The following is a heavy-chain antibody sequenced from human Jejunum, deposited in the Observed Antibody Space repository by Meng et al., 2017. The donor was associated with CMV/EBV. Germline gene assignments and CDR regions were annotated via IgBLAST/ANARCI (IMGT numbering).Heavy chain of an antibody. CDR2: ISPSGNI. J-gene: IGHJ4*02. D-gene: IGHD3-22*01. V-gene: IGHV4-4*07. Sequence: QVPRRGWGPGLVRTLDSLALSCTVCCDSISKYLWSWIRQPAGKKLERIGRISPSGNINYIPSLKGRVTMSLDTSNNQIFLNLTSVTAADTALYYGARGESRGYYYLDYWGQGILVTVSS. CDR1: CDSISKYL. CDR3: ARGESRGYYYLDY.